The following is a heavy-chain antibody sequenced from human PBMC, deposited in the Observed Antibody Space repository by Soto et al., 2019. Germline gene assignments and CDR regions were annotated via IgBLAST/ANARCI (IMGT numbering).Heavy chain of an antibody. CDR3: ARDNYSNYGDYYGMDV. Sequence: SETLSLTCTVSGGSISSYYWSWIRQPAGKGLEWIGRIYTSGSTNYNPSLKSRVTMSVDTSKNQFSLKLSSVTAADTAVCYCARDNYSNYGDYYGMDVWGQGTTVTVSS. D-gene: IGHD4-4*01. CDR1: GGSISSYY. V-gene: IGHV4-4*07. J-gene: IGHJ6*02. CDR2: IYTSGST.